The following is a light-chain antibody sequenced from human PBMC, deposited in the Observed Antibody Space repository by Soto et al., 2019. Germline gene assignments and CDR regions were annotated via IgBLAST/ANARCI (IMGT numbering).Light chain of an antibody. V-gene: IGKV1-27*01. CDR2: AAY. CDR3: QKYDNAPLT. J-gene: IGKJ4*01. CDR1: QDISAY. Sequence: DIKMTQAPSSLSAYVGDRVTITCRARQDISAYLAWYQQKPGKVPKLLISAAYTLQSGVPPRFSGSGSGTDFTLTISSLQPEDVATYYCQKYDNAPLTFGGGTKVEIK.